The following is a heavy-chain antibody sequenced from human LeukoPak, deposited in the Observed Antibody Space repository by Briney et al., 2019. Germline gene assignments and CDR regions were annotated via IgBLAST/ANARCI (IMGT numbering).Heavy chain of an antibody. D-gene: IGHD3-22*01. CDR2: VTSGRGST. CDR1: GFSVSYFS. CDR3: ARERRGNYYAFES. Sequence: PGGSLRLSCAASGFSVSYFSVSCLRQSPGKGPEWISYVTSGRGSTNYADSVKGRFTISRDNAKNSVALQLDGLRADDTAVYFCARERRGNYYAFESWGQGTLVTVSS. V-gene: IGHV3-11*05. J-gene: IGHJ4*02.